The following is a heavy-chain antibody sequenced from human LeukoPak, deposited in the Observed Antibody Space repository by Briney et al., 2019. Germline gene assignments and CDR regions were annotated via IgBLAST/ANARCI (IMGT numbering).Heavy chain of an antibody. Sequence: GASVKVSCKASGYTFISYAMNWVRQAPGQGLEWMGWINTNTGNPTYAQGFTGRFVFSLDTSVSTAYLQISSLKAEDTAVYYCARDQSLQLWLGDAFDIWGQGTMVTVSS. D-gene: IGHD5-18*01. CDR1: GYTFISYA. V-gene: IGHV7-4-1*02. CDR3: ARDQSLQLWLGDAFDI. CDR2: INTNTGNP. J-gene: IGHJ3*02.